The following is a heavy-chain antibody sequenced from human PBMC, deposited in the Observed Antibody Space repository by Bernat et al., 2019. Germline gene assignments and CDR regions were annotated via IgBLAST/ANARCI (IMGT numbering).Heavy chain of an antibody. CDR2: FFAGGST. D-gene: IGHD3-10*01. J-gene: IGHJ4*02. CDR3: ARGLRPWYFDS. Sequence: EVQVVDSGGGLIQPGGSLRLSCVASGFTVSSNYMRWVRQAPGQGLKWVSIFFAGGSTDYEASVKGRFTISRDTSKNTLYLQMNSLRVEDTAIYYCARGLRPWYFDSWGQGALVTVSS. CDR1: GFTVSSNY. V-gene: IGHV3-53*01.